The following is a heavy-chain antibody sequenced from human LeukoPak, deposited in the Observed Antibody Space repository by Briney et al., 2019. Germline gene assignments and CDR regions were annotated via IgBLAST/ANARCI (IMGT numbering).Heavy chain of an antibody. J-gene: IGHJ5*02. Sequence: GGSLRLSCAASGFTFSTYAMSWVRQAPRKGLEWVSGISGSGDSTYYADSAKGRFTVSRDNFKNTLYLQMNSLRAEDTAVYYCAKAGYASGIPNWIDPWDQGTLVTVS. CDR1: GFTFSTYA. D-gene: IGHD3-10*01. V-gene: IGHV3-23*01. CDR3: AKAGYASGIPNWIDP. CDR2: ISGSGDST.